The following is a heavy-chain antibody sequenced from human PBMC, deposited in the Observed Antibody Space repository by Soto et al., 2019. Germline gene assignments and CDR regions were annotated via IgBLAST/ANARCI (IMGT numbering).Heavy chain of an antibody. Sequence: SETLSLTCTVSGGSISSYYWSWIRQPPGKGLEWIGYIYYSGSTNYNPSLKSRVTISVDTSKNQFSLKLSSVTAADTAVFYCARGGYFSCGSCYSTKGYYYYGMDVWGQGTTVTVSS. CDR2: IYYSGST. CDR3: ARGGYFSCGSCYSTKGYYYYGMDV. J-gene: IGHJ6*02. CDR1: GGSISSYY. V-gene: IGHV4-59*01. D-gene: IGHD2-15*01.